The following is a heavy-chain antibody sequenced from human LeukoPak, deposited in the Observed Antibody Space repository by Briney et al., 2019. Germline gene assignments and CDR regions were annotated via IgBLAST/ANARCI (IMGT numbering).Heavy chain of an antibody. CDR3: ARGLFSGYSSSWYYFDY. Sequence: SETLSLTCAVYGGSFSGYYWSWIRQPPGKGLEWIGEINHSGSTNYNPSLKSRVTISVDTSKNQFSLKLSSVTAADTAVYHCARGLFSGYSSSWYYFDYWGQGTLVTVSS. V-gene: IGHV4-34*01. D-gene: IGHD6-13*01. CDR1: GGSFSGYY. CDR2: INHSGST. J-gene: IGHJ4*02.